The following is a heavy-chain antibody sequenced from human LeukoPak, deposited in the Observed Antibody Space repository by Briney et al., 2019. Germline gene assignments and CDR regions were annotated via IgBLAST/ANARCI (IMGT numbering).Heavy chain of an antibody. CDR2: INPSDGST. Sequence: GASVKVSCKASGYTFTSYYMHWVRQAPGQGLEWMGIINPSDGSTTYAQTFQGRVTRTRDMCTSTVYMELSSLISEHTAVYYCARDMSSVLRFLEWSPRHSLDYWGQGTLVTVSS. J-gene: IGHJ4*02. CDR1: GYTFTSYY. D-gene: IGHD3-3*01. CDR3: ARDMSSVLRFLEWSPRHSLDY. V-gene: IGHV1-46*01.